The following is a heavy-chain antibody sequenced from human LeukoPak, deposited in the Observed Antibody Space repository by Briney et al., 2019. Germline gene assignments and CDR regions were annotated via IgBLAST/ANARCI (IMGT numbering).Heavy chain of an antibody. Sequence: GGSLRLSCAASGFTFSSYSMNWVRQAPGKGLEWVSSISSSSSYIYYADSVKGRFTISRDHAKNSLYLQMNSLRAEDTAVYYWARDGVVVPAAIGYYYYYMDVWGKGTTVTVSS. V-gene: IGHV3-21*01. CDR1: GFTFSSYS. CDR2: ISSSSSYI. CDR3: ARDGVVVPAAIGYYYYYMDV. J-gene: IGHJ6*03. D-gene: IGHD2-2*01.